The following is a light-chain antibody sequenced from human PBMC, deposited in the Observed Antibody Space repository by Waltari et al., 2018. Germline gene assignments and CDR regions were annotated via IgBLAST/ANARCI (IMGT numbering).Light chain of an antibody. V-gene: IGKV1-39*01. J-gene: IGKJ4*01. CDR1: QSISTY. CDR3: QQSDTTLVT. Sequence: DIQMTQSPSSLPASVGDVVTISCRASQSISTYLSWYQVKSGKVPKLLIFGASNLQSGVPSRFSGSGSGTHFTLTIHSLQPEDFATYYCQQSDTTLVTFCGGTKVDIK. CDR2: GAS.